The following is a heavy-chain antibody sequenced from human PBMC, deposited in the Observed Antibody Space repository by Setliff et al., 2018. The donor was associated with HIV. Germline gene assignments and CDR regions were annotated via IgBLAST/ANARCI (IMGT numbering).Heavy chain of an antibody. Sequence: ASVKVSCKAFGYTFTSDGINWVRQAPGQGPEWMGWISPHSGATNYAQKSQGRVTLTRDASITTAYMELNSLRSDDTAMYYCARDRLYCSRGSCYPNWFDSWGQGTLVTVS. CDR3: ARDRLYCSRGSCYPNWFDS. J-gene: IGHJ5*01. D-gene: IGHD2-15*01. CDR1: GYTFTSDG. V-gene: IGHV1-2*02. CDR2: ISPHSGAT.